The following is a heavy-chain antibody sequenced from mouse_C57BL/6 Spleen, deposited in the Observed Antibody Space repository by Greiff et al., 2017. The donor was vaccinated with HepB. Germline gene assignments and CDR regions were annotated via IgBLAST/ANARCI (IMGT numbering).Heavy chain of an antibody. CDR2: ISDGGSYT. CDR1: GFTFSSYA. CDR3: ARAGDDLAWFAY. J-gene: IGHJ3*01. Sequence: EVNVVESGGGLVKPGGSLKLSCAASGFTFSSYAMSWVRQTPEKRLEWVATISDGGSYTYYPDNVKGRFTISRDNAKNNLYLQMSHLKSEDTAMYYCARAGDDLAWFAYWGQGTLVTVSA. V-gene: IGHV5-4*03.